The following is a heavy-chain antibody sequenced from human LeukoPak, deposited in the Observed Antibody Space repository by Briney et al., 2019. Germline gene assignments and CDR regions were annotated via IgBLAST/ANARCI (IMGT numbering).Heavy chain of an antibody. V-gene: IGHV4-59*01. CDR2: IYYSGST. J-gene: IGHJ4*02. CDR1: GFPFNAYW. CDR3: ARVGGWSSGWSPFDY. Sequence: GSLRLSCVASGFPFNAYWMTWVRQAPGKGLEWIGCIYYSGSTNYNPSLKSRVTISVDTSKNQFSLKLSSVTAADTAVYYCARVGGWSSGWSPFDYWGQGTLVTVSS. D-gene: IGHD6-19*01.